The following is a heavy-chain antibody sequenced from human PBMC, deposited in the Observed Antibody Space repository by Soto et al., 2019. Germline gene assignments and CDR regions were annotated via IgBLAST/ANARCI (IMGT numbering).Heavy chain of an antibody. Sequence: GWSLRLSCACSVFTFGDSYMSWIRQAPGKGLEWLSYISPGSRYPAYADSVKGRFTISRDNAKRSLYLQMMSLTAEDTAIYYCVRGGGGGLFDPWGQGTMVTVS. CDR1: VFTFGDSY. J-gene: IGHJ5*02. V-gene: IGHV3-11*06. CDR2: ISPGSRYP. CDR3: VRGGGGGLFDP. D-gene: IGHD2-15*01.